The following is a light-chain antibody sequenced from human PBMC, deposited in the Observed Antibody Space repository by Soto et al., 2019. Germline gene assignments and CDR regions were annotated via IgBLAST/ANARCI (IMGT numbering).Light chain of an antibody. V-gene: IGKV1-6*01. J-gene: IGKJ1*01. CDR2: AAS. Sequence: AIQVTQSPSSLSASLGDSVTITCRTSQGIRSALGWYQQKTGKVPKLLIYAASTLQSGVPSRFSGSGSGRDLNLTISRLQPEDFATYYCLIDYAYFWAFGQGTKVDIK. CDR1: QGIRSA. CDR3: LIDYAYFWA.